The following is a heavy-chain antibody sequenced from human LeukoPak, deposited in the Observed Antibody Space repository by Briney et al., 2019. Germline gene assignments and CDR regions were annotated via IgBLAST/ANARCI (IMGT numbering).Heavy chain of an antibody. CDR2: INPNSGGT. J-gene: IGHJ4*02. Sequence: GASVKVSCKASGYTFTGYYMHWVRQAPGQGLEWMGWINPNSGGTNYAQKFQGRVTMTRDTSISTAYMELSRLRSDDTAVYYCAKGAEWGFGDYEAIDYWGQGTLVTVSS. V-gene: IGHV1-2*02. D-gene: IGHD3-10*01. CDR3: AKGAEWGFGDYEAIDY. CDR1: GYTFTGYY.